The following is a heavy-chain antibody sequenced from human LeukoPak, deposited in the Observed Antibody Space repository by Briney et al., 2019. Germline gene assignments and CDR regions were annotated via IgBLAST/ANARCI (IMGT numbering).Heavy chain of an antibody. V-gene: IGHV1-69*13. CDR2: IIPIFGTA. CDR1: GGTFSSYA. Sequence: ASVKVSCKASGGTFSSYAISWVRQAPGQGLEWMGGIIPIFGTANYAQKFKGRVTITADESTSTAYMELSSLRSEDTAVYYCARGGENTAMAPWGQGTLVTVSS. J-gene: IGHJ5*02. D-gene: IGHD5-18*01. CDR3: ARGGENTAMAP.